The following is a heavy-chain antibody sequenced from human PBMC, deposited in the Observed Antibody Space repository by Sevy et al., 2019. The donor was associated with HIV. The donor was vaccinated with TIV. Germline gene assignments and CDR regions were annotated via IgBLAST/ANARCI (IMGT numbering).Heavy chain of an antibody. CDR3: ARNFWSVGDF. V-gene: IGHV3-74*01. CDR2: IDRDGNIS. D-gene: IGHD3-3*01. J-gene: IGHJ4*02. Sequence: GGSLRLSCAVSGFTFSNYWMHWVRQVPGEGLVWVSRIDRDGNISNYVDSVMGRFTISRDNAKNTLYLQMNNLRVEDTAVYYCARNFWSVGDFWGQGNLVTVSS. CDR1: GFTFSNYW.